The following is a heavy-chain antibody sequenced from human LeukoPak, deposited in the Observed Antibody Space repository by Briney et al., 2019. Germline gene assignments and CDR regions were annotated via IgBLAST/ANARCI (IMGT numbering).Heavy chain of an antibody. Sequence: GGSLRLSCAASGFTFSSYAMHWVRQAPGKGLGWVAVISYDGSNKYYADSVKGRFTISRDNSKNTLYLQMNSLRAEDTAVYYCARGTPYSSSWYRYGMDVWGQGTTVTVSS. CDR2: ISYDGSNK. J-gene: IGHJ6*02. D-gene: IGHD6-13*01. CDR3: ARGTPYSSSWYRYGMDV. CDR1: GFTFSSYA. V-gene: IGHV3-30-3*01.